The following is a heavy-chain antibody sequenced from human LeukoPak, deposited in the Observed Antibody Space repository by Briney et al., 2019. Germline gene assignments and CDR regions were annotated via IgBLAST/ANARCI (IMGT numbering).Heavy chain of an antibody. D-gene: IGHD3-3*01. Sequence: PRASVKVSCKASGYTSTSYGISWVRQAPGQGLEWMGGIIPIFGTANYAQKFQGRVTITTDESTSTAYMELSSLRSEDTAVYYCASCPFDFWSGYYNYWGQGTLVTVSS. CDR3: ASCPFDFWSGYYNY. CDR2: IIPIFGTA. J-gene: IGHJ4*02. V-gene: IGHV1-69*05. CDR1: GYTSTSYG.